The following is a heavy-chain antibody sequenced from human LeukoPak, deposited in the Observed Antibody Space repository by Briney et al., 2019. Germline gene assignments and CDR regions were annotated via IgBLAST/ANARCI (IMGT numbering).Heavy chain of an antibody. CDR2: FYYSGST. Sequence: SETLSLTCTVSGGSVSSGSYYWSWIRQPPGKGLEWIGYFYYSGSTNYNPSLKSRVTISIDTSKNQFSLRLSSVTAADTAAYYCPRDAYYGSGSFDPGGHGTLVTVSS. J-gene: IGHJ5*02. CDR3: PRDAYYGSGSFDP. D-gene: IGHD3-10*01. CDR1: GGSVSSGSYY. V-gene: IGHV4-61*01.